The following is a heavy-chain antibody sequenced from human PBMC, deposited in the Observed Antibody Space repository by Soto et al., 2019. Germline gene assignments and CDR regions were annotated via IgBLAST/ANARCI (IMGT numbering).Heavy chain of an antibody. CDR2: IFHTGET. CDR3: ARQMRGPRPHFGCLSPLTS. V-gene: IGHV4-39*01. D-gene: IGHD3-9*01. J-gene: IGHJ5*02. CDR1: GDSATGDDSY. Sequence: QLRLQESGPGLWKPSGTLSLNGTVSGDSATGDDSYWGWIRRPPGQGLGWIGNIFHTGETFYNPPLNSRLTMSLDASKNKFSLKLASMTAADAGVFFCARQMRGPRPHFGCLSPLTSWGQGILVTVSS.